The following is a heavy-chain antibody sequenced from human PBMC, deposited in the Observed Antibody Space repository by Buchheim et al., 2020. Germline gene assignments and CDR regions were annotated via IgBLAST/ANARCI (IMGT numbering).Heavy chain of an antibody. CDR3: VRFDYGRIDC. V-gene: IGHV4-39*01. CDR2: IYYSGTT. Sequence: QLQLQESGPGLVKPSETLSLTCTVSGGSISSSSYNWGWIRQPPGKGLEWIGSIYYSGTTYYNPSLKSRVTVSVDASKNQFSLKLSSVTAADTAVYYCVRFDYGRIDCWGQGTL. J-gene: IGHJ4*02. CDR1: GGSISSSSYN. D-gene: IGHD4-17*01.